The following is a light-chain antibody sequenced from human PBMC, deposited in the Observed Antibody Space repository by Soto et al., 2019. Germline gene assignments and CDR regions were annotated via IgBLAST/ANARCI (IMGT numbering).Light chain of an antibody. Sequence: DIQMTQSPSSLSASVGDRVTITCRASQTIRRYLYWYQQKPGKAPKLLIYAASSLQSGVPSRFSGSGSGTDFTLTISSLQPEDFASYYCQQSYSTPHTFGQGTKLEIK. CDR2: AAS. CDR3: QQSYSTPHT. J-gene: IGKJ2*01. CDR1: QTIRRY. V-gene: IGKV1-39*01.